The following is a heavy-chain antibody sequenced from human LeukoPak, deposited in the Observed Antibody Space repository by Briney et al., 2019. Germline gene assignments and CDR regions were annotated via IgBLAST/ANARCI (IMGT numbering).Heavy chain of an antibody. V-gene: IGHV3-7*03. CDR3: ARSLPYGTTWYGRSDF. D-gene: IGHD6-13*01. CDR2: IRQDGDTK. Sequence: GGSLRLSCAASGFPFNAYWMTWVRQAPGKGLEWVANIRQDGDTKYYVDSVKGRFTISRDNAMNSLYLQMNSLRAEDTAIYYCARSLPYGTTWYGRSDFWGQGTLVTVPS. CDR1: GFPFNAYW. J-gene: IGHJ4*02.